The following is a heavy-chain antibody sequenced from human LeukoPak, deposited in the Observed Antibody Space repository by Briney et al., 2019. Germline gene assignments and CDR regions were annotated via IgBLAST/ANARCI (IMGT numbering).Heavy chain of an antibody. CDR2: IIPNLGIA. CDR3: ARDRLSAPTTGTTVWFDP. D-gene: IGHD1-1*01. CDR1: GGTFSSYA. Sequence: SSVNVSCKASGGTFSSYAISWVRPAPGQGLEGMGRIIPNLGIANDSQKCQGRVTIAADKSTSTAYMELSSLRSEDTAVYYCARDRLSAPTTGTTVWFDPWGQGTLVTVSS. J-gene: IGHJ5*02. V-gene: IGHV1-69*04.